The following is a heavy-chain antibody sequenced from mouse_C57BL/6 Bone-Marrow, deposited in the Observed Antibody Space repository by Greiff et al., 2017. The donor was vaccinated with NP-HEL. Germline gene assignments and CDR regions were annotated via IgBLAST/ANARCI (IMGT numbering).Heavy chain of an antibody. V-gene: IGHV10-1*01. CDR2: IRSKSNNYAT. D-gene: IGHD1-1*01. CDR3: VRHGGSSYGYYAMDY. CDR1: GFSFNTYA. Sequence: EVMLVESGGGLVQPKGSLKLSCAASGFSFNTYAMNWVRQAPGKGLEWVARIRSKSNNYATYYADSVKDRFTISRDDSESMLYLQMNNLKTEDTAMYYCVRHGGSSYGYYAMDYWGQGTSVTVSS. J-gene: IGHJ4*01.